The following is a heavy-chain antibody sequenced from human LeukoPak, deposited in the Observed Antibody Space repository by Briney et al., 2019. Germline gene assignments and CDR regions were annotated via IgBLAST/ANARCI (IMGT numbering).Heavy chain of an antibody. CDR3: AKKLGMSVAGSPFFFDY. CDR2: ISGSGSGT. D-gene: IGHD6-19*01. J-gene: IGHJ4*02. V-gene: IGHV3-23*01. Sequence: GGSLRLSCAASGFTFSNYAMSWVRQAPGRGLEWVSTISGSGSGTYYADSVKGRFTISRDNSKNTLYLQMSSLRADDTAVYYCAKKLGMSVAGSPFFFDYWGQGTLVTVSS. CDR1: GFTFSNYA.